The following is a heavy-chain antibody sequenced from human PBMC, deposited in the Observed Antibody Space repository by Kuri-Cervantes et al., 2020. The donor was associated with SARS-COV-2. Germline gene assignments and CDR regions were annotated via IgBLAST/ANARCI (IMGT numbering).Heavy chain of an antibody. Sequence: GESLKISCAASGFTFSSYSMNWVRQAPGKGLVWVSYISSSSSTIYYADSVKGRFTISRDNAKSTLYLQMNSLRAEDTAVYYCAAVGGYWGQGTLVTVSS. V-gene: IGHV3-48*04. J-gene: IGHJ4*02. D-gene: IGHD6-19*01. CDR1: GFTFSSYS. CDR3: AAVGGY. CDR2: ISSSSSTI.